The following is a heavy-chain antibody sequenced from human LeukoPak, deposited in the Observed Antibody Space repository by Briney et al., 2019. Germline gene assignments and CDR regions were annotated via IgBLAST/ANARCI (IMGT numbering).Heavy chain of an antibody. J-gene: IGHJ5*02. Sequence: ESGPTLVNPTETLTLTCTVSGFSLSTARMGVSWIRQPPGKALEWLAHIFSNDEKSYSTSLKSRLTISKDTSKSQVVLTMTNMDPVDTATYYCARMTVVVVAATRGNWFDPWGQGTLVTVSS. V-gene: IGHV2-26*01. CDR3: ARMTVVVVAATRGNWFDP. CDR1: GFSLSTARMG. D-gene: IGHD2-15*01. CDR2: IFSNDEK.